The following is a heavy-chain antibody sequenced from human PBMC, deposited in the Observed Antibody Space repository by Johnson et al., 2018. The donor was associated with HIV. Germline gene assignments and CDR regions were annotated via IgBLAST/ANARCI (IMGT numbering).Heavy chain of an antibody. CDR3: AKTSRGSSWFDAFDI. D-gene: IGHD6-13*01. CDR1: GFTFSSYA. Sequence: MLLVESGGGVVRPGGSLRLSCAASGFTFSSYAMSWVRQAPGKGLEWVSAISGSGGSTYYADSVKGRFTISRDNSKNTLYLQMNSLRAEDTAVYYCAKTSRGSSWFDAFDIWGQGTMVIVSS. V-gene: IGHV3-23*04. J-gene: IGHJ3*02. CDR2: ISGSGGST.